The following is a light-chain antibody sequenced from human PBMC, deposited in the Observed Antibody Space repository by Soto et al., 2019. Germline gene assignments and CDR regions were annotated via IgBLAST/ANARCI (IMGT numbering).Light chain of an antibody. Sequence: IQMTQSPSTLSASLGDTVTVTCRASQSVSGWLAWYQQKPGEAPKLLIYDASALPRGVPSRFRGSGSGTEFTLTISSLQPDDFETYYCQHYNSYSEAFGQGTKVDIK. J-gene: IGKJ1*01. V-gene: IGKV1-5*01. CDR3: QHYNSYSEA. CDR1: QSVSGW. CDR2: DAS.